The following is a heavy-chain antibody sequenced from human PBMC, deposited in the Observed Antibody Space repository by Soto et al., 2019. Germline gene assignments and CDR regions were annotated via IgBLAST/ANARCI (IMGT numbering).Heavy chain of an antibody. V-gene: IGHV4-30-4*01. CDR1: GGSISNDDYY. J-gene: IGHJ4*02. Sequence: SETLSLTCTVSGGSISNDDYYWTWIRQPPGMRLEWIGYIHYKGSTYYNPSLKSRGSMSLDTSKNQFSLKLSSVTAADTAVYFCARGPSKYSGYDYPSFDYWGQGTLVTVSS. CDR3: ARGPSKYSGYDYPSFDY. CDR2: IHYKGST. D-gene: IGHD5-12*01.